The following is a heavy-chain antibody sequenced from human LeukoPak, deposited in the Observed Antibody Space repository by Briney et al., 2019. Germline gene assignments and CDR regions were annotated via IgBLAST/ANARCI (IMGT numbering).Heavy chain of an antibody. V-gene: IGHV4-34*01. CDR3: GTFSFGY. CDR2: INHSGST. J-gene: IGHJ4*02. Sequence: PSETLSLTCAVYGGSLSGYYWSWIRQPPGKGLEWIGEINHSGSTNYNPSLKSRVTISVDTSKNQFSLKLSSVTAADTAVYYCGTFSFGYWGQGTLVTVSS. CDR1: GGSLSGYY.